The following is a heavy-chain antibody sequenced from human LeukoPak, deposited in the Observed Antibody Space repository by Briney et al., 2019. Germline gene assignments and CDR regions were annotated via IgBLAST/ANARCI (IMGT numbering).Heavy chain of an antibody. CDR3: TRDFDP. Sequence: QNGGSLRLSCAASGFTFSSYAMSWVRQAPGKGLEWVGNIKQDGSEKYYVDSVKGRFTISRDNAKNSLYLDMNSLRVEDTAIYYCTRDFDPWGQGTLVTVSS. J-gene: IGHJ5*02. CDR2: IKQDGSEK. CDR1: GFTFSSYA. V-gene: IGHV3-7*01.